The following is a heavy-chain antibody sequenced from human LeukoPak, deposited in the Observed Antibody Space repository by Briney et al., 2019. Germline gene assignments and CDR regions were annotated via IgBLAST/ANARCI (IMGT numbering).Heavy chain of an antibody. J-gene: IGHJ6*02. CDR1: GFTVSSNY. V-gene: IGHV3-53*01. CDR2: LYSGGGT. Sequence: GGSLRLSCAASGFTVSSNYMSWVRQAPGKGLEWVSVLYSGGGTYYADTVKGRFTISRDNSTNTLYPQMNSLRAEDTAVYYCARGIPGMDVWGQGTTVTVS. D-gene: IGHD2-21*01. CDR3: ARGIPGMDV.